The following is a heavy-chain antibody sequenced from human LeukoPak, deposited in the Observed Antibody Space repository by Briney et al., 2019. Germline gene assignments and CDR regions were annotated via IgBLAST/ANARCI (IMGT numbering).Heavy chain of an antibody. Sequence: GGSLRLSCAASGFTVSSNYMSWVRQAPGKGLEWVSVIYSGGSTYYADSVKGRFTISRDNSKNTLYLQMNSLRAEDTAVYYCARRHRQYSSSWTDFDYWGQGTLVTVSS. V-gene: IGHV3-66*04. J-gene: IGHJ4*02. CDR2: IYSGGST. CDR3: ARRHRQYSSSWTDFDY. D-gene: IGHD6-13*01. CDR1: GFTVSSNY.